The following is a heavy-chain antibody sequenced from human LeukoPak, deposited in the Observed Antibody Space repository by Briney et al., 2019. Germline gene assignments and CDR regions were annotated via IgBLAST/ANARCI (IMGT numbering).Heavy chain of an antibody. D-gene: IGHD4-23*01. CDR1: GYTFTSYG. V-gene: IGHV1-18*01. J-gene: IGHJ4*02. Sequence: ASVKASCKASGYTFTSYGISWVRQAPGQGLEWMGWISAYNGNTDYARNLQGRVTITTDTSTSTAYMELRILRSDDTAVYYCARAATVAVSPYDYWGQGTLVTVSS. CDR2: ISAYNGNT. CDR3: ARAATVAVSPYDY.